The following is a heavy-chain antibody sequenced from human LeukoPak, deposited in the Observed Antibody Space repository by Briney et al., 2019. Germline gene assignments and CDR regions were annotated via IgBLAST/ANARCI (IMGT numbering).Heavy chain of an antibody. CDR3: ARHSGSYFSHFDY. D-gene: IGHD1-26*01. CDR2: IYYSGST. CDR1: GGSISSYY. Sequence: PETLSLTCTVSGGSISSYYWSWIRQPPGKGLEWIGYIYYSGSTNYNPSLKSRVTISVDTSKNQFSLKLSSVTAADTAVYYCARHSGSYFSHFDYWGQGTLVTVPS. V-gene: IGHV4-59*08. J-gene: IGHJ4*02.